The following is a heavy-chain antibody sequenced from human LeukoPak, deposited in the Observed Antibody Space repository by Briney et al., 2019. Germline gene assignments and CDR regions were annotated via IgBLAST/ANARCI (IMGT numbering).Heavy chain of an antibody. CDR1: GFTFSSYS. V-gene: IGHV3-48*02. CDR2: ISGSSNTI. J-gene: IGHJ4*02. CDR3: ARGPASAIDY. Sequence: GGSLRLSCAASGFTFSSYSMNWVRQTPGKGLEWVSYISGSSNTIYYADSVKGRFTISRDNAKNSLYLQVNSLTDKDTAVYYCARGPASAIDYWGQGTLVTVSS.